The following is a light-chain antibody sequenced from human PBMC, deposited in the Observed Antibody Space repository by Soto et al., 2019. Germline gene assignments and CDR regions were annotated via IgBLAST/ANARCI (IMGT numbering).Light chain of an antibody. V-gene: IGKV3-15*01. Sequence: EIVMTQSPATLSVSPGERATLSCRASQSVSSNLAWYQQKPGQAPRLLIYGASTTATGIPVRFSGSGSGTDFTLTISSLQSEDFAVYYCQHYNNWPITFGQGTRLEIK. CDR2: GAS. CDR1: QSVSSN. CDR3: QHYNNWPIT. J-gene: IGKJ5*01.